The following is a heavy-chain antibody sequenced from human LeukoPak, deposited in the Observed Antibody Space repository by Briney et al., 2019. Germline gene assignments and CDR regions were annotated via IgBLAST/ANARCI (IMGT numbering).Heavy chain of an antibody. CDR3: ARHLSGYDPAFDI. D-gene: IGHD5-12*01. CDR2: IYPGDSDT. Sequence: GESLKISCKGSGYSFTSYWIGWVRQMPGKGLEWMGIIYPGDSDTRYSPSFQGQVTISADKFISTAYLQWSSLKASDTAMYYCARHLSGYDPAFDIWGQGTMVTVSS. CDR1: GYSFTSYW. J-gene: IGHJ3*02. V-gene: IGHV5-51*01.